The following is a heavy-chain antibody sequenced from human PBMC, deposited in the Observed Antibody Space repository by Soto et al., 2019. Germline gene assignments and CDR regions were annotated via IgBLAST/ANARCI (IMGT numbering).Heavy chain of an antibody. J-gene: IGHJ3*02. CDR1: GFTFSSYW. CDR3: ARDQLPYDILTGEAFDI. D-gene: IGHD3-9*01. Sequence: GGSLRLSCAASGFTFSSYWMSWVRQAPGKGLEWVANIKQDGSEKYYVGSVKGRFTISRDNAKNSLYLQMNSLRAEDTAVYYCARDQLPYDILTGEAFDIWGQGTMVTVSS. CDR2: IKQDGSEK. V-gene: IGHV3-7*01.